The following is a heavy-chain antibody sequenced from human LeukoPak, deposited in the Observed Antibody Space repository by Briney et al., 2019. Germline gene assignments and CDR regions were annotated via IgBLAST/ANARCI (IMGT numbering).Heavy chain of an antibody. Sequence: PGGSLRLSCAASGFTFSTYSMNWVRQAPGKGLEWVSSISSSSSYTYYADSVKGRFTISRDNAKNSLYLQMNSLRAEDTALYYCARLRTTGTFNYWGQGTLVTVSS. CDR3: ARLRTTGTFNY. CDR2: ISSSSSYT. J-gene: IGHJ4*02. D-gene: IGHD1-1*01. V-gene: IGHV3-21*01. CDR1: GFTFSTYS.